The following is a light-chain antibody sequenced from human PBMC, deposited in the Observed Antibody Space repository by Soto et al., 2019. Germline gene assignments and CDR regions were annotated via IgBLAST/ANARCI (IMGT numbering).Light chain of an antibody. CDR1: QSVSSY. J-gene: IGKJ3*01. CDR3: QQRSNWLFT. V-gene: IGKV3-11*01. CDR2: DAS. Sequence: EIVLTQSPATLSLSPGERATLSCRASQSVSSYLAWYQQKPGQAPRLLIYDASNRATGIPARFSGSGSVTDFTLTISSLEPEDFAVYYCQQRSNWLFTFGPGTKVDIQ.